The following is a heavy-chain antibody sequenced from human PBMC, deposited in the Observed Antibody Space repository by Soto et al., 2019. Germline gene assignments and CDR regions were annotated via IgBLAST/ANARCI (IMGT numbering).Heavy chain of an antibody. Sequence: EVQLLASGGHLVQPGGSLRLSCAASGFTFNNYAMNWVRQAPGKGLEWVSAISGSGGSTYYADSVKGRFTISRDNSKNTLFLQMNSLRAEDTAVYYCAKEVDYYGSGTYSIKPYFDYWGQGTLVTVSP. D-gene: IGHD3-10*01. J-gene: IGHJ4*02. CDR1: GFTFNNYA. CDR3: AKEVDYYGSGTYSIKPYFDY. V-gene: IGHV3-23*01. CDR2: ISGSGGST.